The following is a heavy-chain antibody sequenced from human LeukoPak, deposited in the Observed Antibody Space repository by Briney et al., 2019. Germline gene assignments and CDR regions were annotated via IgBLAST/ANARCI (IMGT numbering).Heavy chain of an antibody. V-gene: IGHV3-53*01. D-gene: IGHD3-3*01. Sequence: GGSLRLSCAASGFTVSSNYMSWVRQAPGKGLEWVSVIYSGGSTYYADSVKGRFTISRDNSKNTLYLQMNSLRAEDTAVYYCASLWSGYTMDVWGKGTTVTVSS. CDR1: GFTVSSNY. CDR3: ASLWSGYTMDV. CDR2: IYSGGST. J-gene: IGHJ6*03.